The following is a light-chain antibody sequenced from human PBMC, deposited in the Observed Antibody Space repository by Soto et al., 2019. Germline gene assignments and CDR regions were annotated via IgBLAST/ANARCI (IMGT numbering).Light chain of an antibody. V-gene: IGLV1-47*02. CDR1: SSNIGSNY. J-gene: IGLJ2*01. CDR2: SNN. CDR3: AAWDDSLSGVV. Sequence: QSVLTQPPSASGTPGQRVTISCSGSSSNIGSNYVYWYQQLPGTAPKLLIYSNNQRPSGVPDRFSGSKSGTSASLAISGLRSEDEADYYCAAWDDSLSGVVVGGGTKVTVL.